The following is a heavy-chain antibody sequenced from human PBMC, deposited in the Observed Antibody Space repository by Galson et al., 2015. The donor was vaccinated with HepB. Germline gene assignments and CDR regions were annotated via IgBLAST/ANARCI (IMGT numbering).Heavy chain of an antibody. CDR3: ARDAPAAGYDY. Sequence: SLRLSCAASGFTFSRHAMNWVRQAPRKGLEWVSYIPSGTSDIFYADSVKGRFTISRDNAKNTLYLDMSSLRDEDTAVYYCARDAPAAGYDYWGQGTLVIVSS. J-gene: IGHJ4*02. CDR1: GFTFSRHA. V-gene: IGHV3-48*02. D-gene: IGHD2-2*01. CDR2: IPSGTSDI.